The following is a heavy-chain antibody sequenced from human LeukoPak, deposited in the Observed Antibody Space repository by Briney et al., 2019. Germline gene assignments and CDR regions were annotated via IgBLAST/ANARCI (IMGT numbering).Heavy chain of an antibody. CDR1: GFTFSTYW. Sequence: GGSLRLSCAASGFTFSTYWMNWVRQAPGKGLEWVSSISSTSTSIYHADSVKGRFTISRDNTKNSLYLQMDSLRAEDTAVYYCARGFRAFDFWAQGTMVTVSS. CDR3: ARGFRAFDF. CDR2: ISSTSTSI. J-gene: IGHJ3*01. V-gene: IGHV3-21*01.